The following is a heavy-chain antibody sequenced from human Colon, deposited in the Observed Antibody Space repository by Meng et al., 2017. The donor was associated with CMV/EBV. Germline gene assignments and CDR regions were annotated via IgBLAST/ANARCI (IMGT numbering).Heavy chain of an antibody. Sequence: SCNASGYTFSLYGIHWVRQAPGQGLEWMGWVSGKNDDTNYTQKFQGRLTMTTDVSTATVFMEVRSLRSDDTAVYYCARDSIDGSFDYWGQGTLVTVSS. D-gene: IGHD3-10*01. V-gene: IGHV1-18*01. CDR3: ARDSIDGSFDY. CDR1: GYTFSLYG. CDR2: VSGKNDDT. J-gene: IGHJ4*02.